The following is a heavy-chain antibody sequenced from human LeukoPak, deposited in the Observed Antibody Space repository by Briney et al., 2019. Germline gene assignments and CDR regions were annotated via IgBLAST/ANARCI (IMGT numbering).Heavy chain of an antibody. Sequence: GGPLSLSCAASGFTFSGYSLTWVRQAPGKGLEWFSAISIDSRYIYYADSVQGRFTISRDNAQRSLYLQMNSLRVEDTAVYYCARVFGYCSSSACYAASDLWGQGTTVTVSS. V-gene: IGHV3-21*01. CDR2: ISIDSRYI. CDR3: ARVFGYCSSSACYAASDL. J-gene: IGHJ3*01. D-gene: IGHD2-2*03. CDR1: GFTFSGYS.